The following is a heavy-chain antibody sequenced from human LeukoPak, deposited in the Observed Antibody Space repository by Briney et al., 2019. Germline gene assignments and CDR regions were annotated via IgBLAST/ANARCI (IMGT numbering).Heavy chain of an antibody. J-gene: IGHJ5*02. CDR1: GFTFSSYS. CDR3: ARYSSGWYRNWFDP. V-gene: IGHV3-21*01. Sequence: GGSLRLSCAASGFTFSSYSMNWVRQAPGKGLEWVSSISSSSSYIYYADSVKGRFTISRDNAKNSLYLQMNSLRAEDTAVYYCARYSSGWYRNWFDPWGQGTLVTVSS. D-gene: IGHD6-19*01. CDR2: ISSSSSYI.